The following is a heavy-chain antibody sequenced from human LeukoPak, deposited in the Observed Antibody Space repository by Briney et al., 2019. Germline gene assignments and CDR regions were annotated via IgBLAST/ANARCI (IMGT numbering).Heavy chain of an antibody. V-gene: IGHV3-30-3*01. J-gene: IGHJ5*02. Sequence: PGGSLRLSCAASGFTFSSYAMHWVRQAPGKGLEWVAVISYDGSNKYYADSVKGRFTISRDNSKNTLYLQMNSLRAEDTAVYYCAREDIAVAGTYCDPWGQGTLVTVSS. CDR1: GFTFSSYA. CDR2: ISYDGSNK. CDR3: AREDIAVAGTYCDP. D-gene: IGHD6-19*01.